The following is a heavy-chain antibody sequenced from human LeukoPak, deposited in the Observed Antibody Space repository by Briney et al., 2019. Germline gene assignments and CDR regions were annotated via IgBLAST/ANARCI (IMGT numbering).Heavy chain of an antibody. J-gene: IGHJ6*04. D-gene: IGHD3-10*01. CDR2: ISGSGGST. V-gene: IGHV3-23*01. CDR1: GFTFSSYA. Sequence: GGSLRLSCAASGFTFSSYAMSWVRQAPGKGLEWVSAISGSGGSTYYADSVKGRFTISRDNSKNTLYLQMNSLRAEDTAVYYCAKGGTMVRGVIIYYYYYGMDVWGKGTTATVSS. CDR3: AKGGTMVRGVIIYYYYYGMDV.